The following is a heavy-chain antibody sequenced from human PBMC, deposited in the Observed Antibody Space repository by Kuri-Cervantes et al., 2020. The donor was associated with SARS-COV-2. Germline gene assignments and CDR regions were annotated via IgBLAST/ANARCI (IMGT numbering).Heavy chain of an antibody. Sequence: GESLKISCAASGITFSSYAMSWVRQAPGKGLEWVSAITDDGGSTYHADSVKGRFTISRDNSKTTLYLQMNSLRAEDTAVYHCVKGSAARRPYCFDSWGQGTLFPSPQ. CDR1: GITFSSYA. D-gene: IGHD6-13*01. V-gene: IGHV3-23*01. J-gene: IGHJ4*02. CDR2: ITDDGGST. CDR3: VKGSAARRPYCFDS.